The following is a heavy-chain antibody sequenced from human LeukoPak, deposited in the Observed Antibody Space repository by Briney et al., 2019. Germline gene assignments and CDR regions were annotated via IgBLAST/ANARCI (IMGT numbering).Heavy chain of an antibody. Sequence: GASVNVSCKASGGTFSTYAISWLSQAPGQGLEGMGRIIPNIYITNYAQRFQGRVTISADKSTSTAYMELSTLRFGDTAVYFCARGDVVISCGEINHHTLDMWRQGTM. CDR2: IIPNIYIT. J-gene: IGHJ3*02. CDR3: ARGDVVISCGEINHHTLDM. D-gene: IGHD2-2*01. CDR1: GGTFSTYA. V-gene: IGHV1-69*04.